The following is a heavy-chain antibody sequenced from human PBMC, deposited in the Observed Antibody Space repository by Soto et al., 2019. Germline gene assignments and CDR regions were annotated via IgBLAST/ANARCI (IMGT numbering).Heavy chain of an antibody. V-gene: IGHV3-23*01. Sequence: GVSLRLSFAASGFTFSSYAMSWVRQAPGKGLEWVSAISGSGGSTYYADSVKGRFTISRDNSKNTLYLQMNSLGAEDTAVYYCAKSASGYSGYDYGGDYYYYGMDVWGQGTTVTVSS. CDR1: GFTFSSYA. CDR3: AKSASGYSGYDYGGDYYYYGMDV. J-gene: IGHJ6*02. D-gene: IGHD5-12*01. CDR2: ISGSGGST.